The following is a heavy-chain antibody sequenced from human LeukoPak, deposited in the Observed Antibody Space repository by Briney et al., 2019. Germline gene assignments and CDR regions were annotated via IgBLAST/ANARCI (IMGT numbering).Heavy chain of an antibody. D-gene: IGHD6-19*01. Sequence: GGSLRLSCAASGLTFTNAWVNWVRQAPGKGLEWVGRVKSTSDGGTTDYAAPVKGRFTISRDDSKNTVYLQLSSLKIEDTAVYFCTTEKIETNGWFYRSFDYWGQGTLVTVS. CDR1: GLTFTNAW. V-gene: IGHV3-15*01. CDR3: TTEKIETNGWFYRSFDY. J-gene: IGHJ4*02. CDR2: VKSTSDGGTT.